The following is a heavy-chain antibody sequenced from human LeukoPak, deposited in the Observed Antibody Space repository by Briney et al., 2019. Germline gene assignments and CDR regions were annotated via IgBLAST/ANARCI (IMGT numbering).Heavy chain of an antibody. Sequence: SETPSLTCTVSGGSISSSSYYWGWIRQPPGKGLEWIGSIYYSGSTYYNPSLKSRVTISVDTSKNQFSLKLSSVTAADTAVYYCARDDYYYYMDVWGKGTTVTVSS. CDR1: GGSISSSSYY. J-gene: IGHJ6*03. CDR2: IYYSGST. V-gene: IGHV4-39*07. CDR3: ARDDYYYYMDV.